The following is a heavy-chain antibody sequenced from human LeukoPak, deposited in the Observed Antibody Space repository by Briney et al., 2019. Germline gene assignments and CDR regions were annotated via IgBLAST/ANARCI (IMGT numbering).Heavy chain of an antibody. CDR1: GFTFSSYA. CDR3: AKYTTRQGRFDP. Sequence: GGSLRLSCAASGFTFSSYAMSWVRQAPGKGLEWVSAISGSGGSTYNADSVKGRFTISRDNTKNTLYLQMNSLRAEDTAVYYCAKYTTRQGRFDPWGQGTLVTVSS. CDR2: ISGSGGST. D-gene: IGHD2-15*01. V-gene: IGHV3-23*01. J-gene: IGHJ5*02.